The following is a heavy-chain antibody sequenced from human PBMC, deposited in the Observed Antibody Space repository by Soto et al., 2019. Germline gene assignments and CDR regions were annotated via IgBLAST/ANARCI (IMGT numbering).Heavy chain of an antibody. D-gene: IGHD1-1*01. J-gene: IGHJ4*02. CDR3: ARINWNDDLFGAVLGPAPKVDY. Sequence: QVQLQESGPGLAKPWETLSLTCTVSGGSVSSGSYYWSWIRQPPGKGLYWIGYIYYSGSTNYNPSLKSRVTKSVDTSKTLSSLKLSSVTDAETAVYYCARINWNDDLFGAVLGPAPKVDYWGQGTLVTVSS. V-gene: IGHV4-61*01. CDR2: IYYSGST. CDR1: GGSVSSGSYY.